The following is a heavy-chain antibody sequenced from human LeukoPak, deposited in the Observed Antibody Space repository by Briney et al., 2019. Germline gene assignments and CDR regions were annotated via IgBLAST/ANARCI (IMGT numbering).Heavy chain of an antibody. CDR1: GFTFSSYS. CDR2: ISRGSGSI. V-gene: IGHV3-21*01. J-gene: IGHJ2*01. D-gene: IGHD2-21*02. CDR3: ARAPPYCGGDCSDWYFDL. Sequence: GGSLRLSCAASGFTFSSYSMNWVRQAPGKGLEWVSSISRGSGSIYYADSLKGRVTISRDNAKNSLSLRMNSLRVEDTAVYYCARAPPYCGGDCSDWYFDLWGRGTLVTVSS.